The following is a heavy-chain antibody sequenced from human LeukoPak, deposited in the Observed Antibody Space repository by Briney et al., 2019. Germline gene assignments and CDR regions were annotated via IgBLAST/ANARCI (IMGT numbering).Heavy chain of an antibody. V-gene: IGHV1-2*06. J-gene: IGHJ5*02. CDR2: INPNSGGT. D-gene: IGHD1-1*01. CDR3: ARDERSTAGNWFDP. Sequence: GASVKVSCKASGYTFTDYYIHWVRQAPGQGLEWMGRINPNSGGTNYAQRFQGRVTVTRDTSISTAYMELSTLRSDDAAVYYCARDERSTAGNWFDPWGQGTLVTVSS. CDR1: GYTFTDYY.